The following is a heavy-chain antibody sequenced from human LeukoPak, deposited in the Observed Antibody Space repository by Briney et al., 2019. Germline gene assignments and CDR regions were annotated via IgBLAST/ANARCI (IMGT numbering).Heavy chain of an antibody. J-gene: IGHJ3*02. CDR2: IYCSGST. CDR3: ARERGGDYSDAFDI. Sequence: PSETLSLTCSVSGGSISSYYWSWIRQPPGKGLEWIGYIYCSGSTSYNPSLKSRVTISVDTPKNQFSLKLSSVTAADTAVYYCARERGGDYSDAFDIWGQGTMVTVSS. V-gene: IGHV4-59*01. D-gene: IGHD4-11*01. CDR1: GGSISSYY.